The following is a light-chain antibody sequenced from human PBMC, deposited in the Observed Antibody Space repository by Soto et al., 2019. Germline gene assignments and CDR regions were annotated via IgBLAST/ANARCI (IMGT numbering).Light chain of an antibody. V-gene: IGKV1-33*01. J-gene: IGKJ2*01. CDR2: DAS. CDR3: QQYDNLPGYT. CDR1: QDISNY. Sequence: QLTHSPSSLSASFGDRVTLPCKASQDISNYLNWYQQKPRKAPKLLIYDASNLETGVPSRFSGSGSATDFTFTISSLQPEDMATYYCQQYDNLPGYTFGQGTKVDIK.